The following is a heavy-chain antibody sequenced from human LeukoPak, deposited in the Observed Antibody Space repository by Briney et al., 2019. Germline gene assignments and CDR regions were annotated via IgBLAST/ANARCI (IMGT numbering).Heavy chain of an antibody. D-gene: IGHD3-3*01. CDR1: GFTFSSYS. CDR3: ARDDDFWSGSSPD. V-gene: IGHV3-48*01. J-gene: IGHJ4*02. CDR2: ISSSSTI. Sequence: GGSLRLSCAASGFTFSSYSMNWVRQAPGKGLEWVSYISSSSTIYYADSVKGRFTISRDNAKNSLYLQMNSLRAEDTAVYYCARDDDFWSGSSPDWGQGTLVTVSS.